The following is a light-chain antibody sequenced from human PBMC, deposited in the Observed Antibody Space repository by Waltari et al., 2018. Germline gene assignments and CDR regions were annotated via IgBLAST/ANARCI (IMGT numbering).Light chain of an antibody. CDR3: QRYDNLPIFA. CDR2: DAS. Sequence: DIQMTQSPSSLSAFVGDRVIMTCQASQDISNYLNWYQQKPGKAPKLLIIDASNLETGVPTRFIGSQSRTDFTLTISSLQPEDVGTYYCQRYDNLPIFAFGPGTKVEIK. J-gene: IGKJ3*01. V-gene: IGKV1-33*01. CDR1: QDISNY.